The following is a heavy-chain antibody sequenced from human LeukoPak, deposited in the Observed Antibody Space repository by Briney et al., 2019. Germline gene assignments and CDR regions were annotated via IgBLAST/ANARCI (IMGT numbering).Heavy chain of an antibody. CDR1: GFTFNNYA. CDR3: AKDRGSRYYGTYFDY. J-gene: IGHJ4*02. D-gene: IGHD3-10*01. V-gene: IGHV3-30*18. CDR2: ISYDGSKK. Sequence: GGSLRLSCAGSGFTFNNYAMSWVRQAPGKGLEWVAVISYDGSKKYHADSVKGRFTISRDDSKNTLYLQMNSLRAEDTAVYYCAKDRGSRYYGTYFDYWGQGTLVTVSS.